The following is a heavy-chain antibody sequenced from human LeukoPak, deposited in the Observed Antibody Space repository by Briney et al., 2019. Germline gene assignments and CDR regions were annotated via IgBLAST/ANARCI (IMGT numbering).Heavy chain of an antibody. CDR1: GFSFSTYW. CDR2: IKQDGYEK. CDR3: ARGEVVTATPQYFQH. V-gene: IGHV3-7*05. J-gene: IGHJ1*01. Sequence: PGGSLRLSCAASGFSFSTYWMTWVRQAPGKGLEWVTNIKQDGYEKYYVDSVKGRFTISRDNAKNSLYLQMNSLRAEDTAVYYCARGEVVTATPQYFQHWGQGTLVTVSS. D-gene: IGHD2-21*02.